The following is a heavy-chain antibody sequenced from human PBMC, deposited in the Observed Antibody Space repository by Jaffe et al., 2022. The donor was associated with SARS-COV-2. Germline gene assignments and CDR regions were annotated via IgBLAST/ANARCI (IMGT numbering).Heavy chain of an antibody. CDR1: GFTFSGYT. CDR2: LKEDRSEE. Sequence: EVQLVESGGGLVQPGGSLRLSCAASGFTFSGYTMSWVRQAPGKGLEWVAKLKEDRSEEYYADSVKGRFTISRDNAKNSLYLQMNSLRAEDAAVYYCARGGRSRFDSWGQGTLVTVSS. J-gene: IGHJ4*02. D-gene: IGHD6-25*01. V-gene: IGHV3-7*03. CDR3: ARGGRSRFDS.